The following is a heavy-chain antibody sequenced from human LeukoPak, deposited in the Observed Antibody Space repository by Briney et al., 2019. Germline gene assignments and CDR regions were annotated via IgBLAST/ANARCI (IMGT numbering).Heavy chain of an antibody. V-gene: IGHV4-30-2*01. CDR3: AREGGGDDL. Sequence: SRTLSLTCAVSGGSISSGGYSWSWIRQPPGKGLEWIGYIYHSGSTYYNPSLKSRVTISVDRSKNQFSLKLSSVTAADTAVYYCAREGGGDDLWGQGTLVTVSS. D-gene: IGHD2-21*01. CDR2: IYHSGST. CDR1: GGSISSGGYS. J-gene: IGHJ5*02.